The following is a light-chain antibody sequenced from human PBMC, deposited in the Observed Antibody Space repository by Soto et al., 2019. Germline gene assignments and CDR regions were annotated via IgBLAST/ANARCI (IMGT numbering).Light chain of an antibody. CDR1: SSDVGAYNY. CDR3: SSYATNRDVL. CDR2: DVS. J-gene: IGLJ2*01. Sequence: QPVLTQPASVSGSPGQSITISCTGTSSDVGAYNYVSWYQHHPGKAPKLIISDVSNRPSGVSNRFSGSKSGNTASLTISGLQAEDEADYYCSSYATNRDVLFGGGTKLTVL. V-gene: IGLV2-14*03.